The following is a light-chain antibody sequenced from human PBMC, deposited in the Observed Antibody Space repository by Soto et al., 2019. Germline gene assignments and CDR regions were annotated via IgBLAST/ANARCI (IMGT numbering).Light chain of an antibody. CDR3: QQLNSYPIT. CDR2: AAS. Sequence: DIQLTQSPSFLCASVGDRVTITCRASQGISSYLAWFQQKPGKAPKLLIYAASTLQSGVPSRFSGGGSGTEFTLTISSLQPEDFATYYCQQLNSYPITFGQGKQREIK. V-gene: IGKV1-9*01. J-gene: IGKJ5*01. CDR1: QGISSY.